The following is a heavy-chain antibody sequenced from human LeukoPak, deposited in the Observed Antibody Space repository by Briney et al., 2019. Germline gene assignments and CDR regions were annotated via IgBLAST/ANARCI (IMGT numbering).Heavy chain of an antibody. CDR3: ASYDILTGFDY. J-gene: IGHJ4*02. Sequence: SETLSLTCTVSGGSISSYYWSWIRQPPGKGLEWIGYIYYSGSTNYNPSLKSRVTISVDTSKNQFSLRLSSVTAADTAVYYCASYDILTGFDYWGQETLVTGSS. CDR1: GGSISSYY. CDR2: IYYSGST. D-gene: IGHD3-9*01. V-gene: IGHV4-59*01.